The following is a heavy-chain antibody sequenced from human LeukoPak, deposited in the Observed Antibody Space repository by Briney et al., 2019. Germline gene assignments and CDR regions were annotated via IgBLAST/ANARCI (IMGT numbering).Heavy chain of an antibody. V-gene: IGHV3-7*01. CDR3: ARLKDDVTKFDY. Sequence: GGSLRLSCAGSGFDFSRYWMAWVHQAPGKGLEWVASINQDVSRIHYVDSVKGRFTISRDNAKSSLFLQMTSLRVEDTAVYYCARLKDDVTKFDYWGQGTLVTVSS. D-gene: IGHD2-8*01. CDR1: GFDFSRYW. J-gene: IGHJ4*02. CDR2: INQDVSRI.